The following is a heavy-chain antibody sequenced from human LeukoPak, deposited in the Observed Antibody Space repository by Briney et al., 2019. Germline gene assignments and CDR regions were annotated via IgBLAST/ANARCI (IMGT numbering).Heavy chain of an antibody. D-gene: IGHD3-16*01. CDR1: GFTVSGTH. CDR3: AKDEATSGGGLAS. Sequence: GGSLRLSCAASGFTVSGTHMSWVRQAPGKGLEGVSAMYTGGTTYYADSVTGRFTVSRDTSRNTLFLHMNSLRADDTAIYYCAKDEATSGGGLASWGQGTLVIVSS. J-gene: IGHJ5*01. V-gene: IGHV3-53*01. CDR2: MYTGGTT.